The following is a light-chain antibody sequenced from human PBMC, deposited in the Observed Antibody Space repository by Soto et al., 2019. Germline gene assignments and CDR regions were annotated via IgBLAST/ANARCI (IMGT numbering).Light chain of an antibody. CDR1: QSVSSYY. CDR3: QQYGRSPPT. J-gene: IGKJ1*01. V-gene: IGKV3-20*01. CDR2: GAS. Sequence: EIVLTQSPGTLSLSPGERATLSCRASQSVSSYYLAWYQQKPGQAPRLLIYGASSRATGIPDRFSGSGSGTDFTLTISRLEPEDFAVYYCQQYGRSPPTFGQGTNVEIK.